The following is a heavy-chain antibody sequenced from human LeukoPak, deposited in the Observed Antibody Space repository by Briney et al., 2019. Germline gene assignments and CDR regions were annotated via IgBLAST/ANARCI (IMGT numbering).Heavy chain of an antibody. CDR1: GFIFSNYS. V-gene: IGHV3-21*01. CDR2: IRSSTRYI. Sequence: GGSLRLSCAASGFIFSNYSLNWVRQAPGKGLEWVSSIRSSTRYIFYADSVKGRLTVSRDNAKNSLFLQMNSLRAEDTAVYYCAREGVEVVWVGRPPYFDYWGQGTLVTVSS. CDR3: AREGVEVVWVGRPPYFDY. J-gene: IGHJ4*02. D-gene: IGHD3-10*01.